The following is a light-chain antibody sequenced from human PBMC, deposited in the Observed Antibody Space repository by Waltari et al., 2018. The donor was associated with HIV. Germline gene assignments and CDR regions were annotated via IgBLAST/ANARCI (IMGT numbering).Light chain of an antibody. Sequence: QSVLTQPPSASGTPGQRVTISCSGSSSNIGTNYVYWYHQLPGTAPKILIYRNNQRPSGVPDRFSGSKSGTSASLAISGLRSEDEAEYYCAAWDDSLSGWVFGGGTKLTVL. CDR3: AAWDDSLSGWV. CDR1: SSNIGTNY. V-gene: IGLV1-47*01. J-gene: IGLJ3*02. CDR2: RNN.